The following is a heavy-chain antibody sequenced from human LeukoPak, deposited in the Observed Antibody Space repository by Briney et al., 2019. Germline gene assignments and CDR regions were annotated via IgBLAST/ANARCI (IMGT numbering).Heavy chain of an antibody. J-gene: IGHJ4*02. Sequence: GASVKVSCKASGYTFTSSWVHWLRQAPGPGLEWMGIINPSDGSTIYAQNFQGRVTMTRDTSTSTVYMELSSLRSDDTAVYYCARLYGAGTTDCWGQGTLVTVSS. CDR2: INPSDGST. V-gene: IGHV1-46*01. CDR1: GYTFTSSW. CDR3: ARLYGAGTTDC. D-gene: IGHD3-10*01.